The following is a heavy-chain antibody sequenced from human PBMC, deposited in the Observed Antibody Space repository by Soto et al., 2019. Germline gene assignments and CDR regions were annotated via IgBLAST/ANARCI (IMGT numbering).Heavy chain of an antibody. CDR2: ISGPGGTT. CDR1: GFTFSDYA. Sequence: GGSLRLSCVASGFTFSDYAMSWVRQAPGKGLEWVSGISGPGGTTYYADSAKGRFTISRDNSKTTLYMQMNSLRAEDTAVYFCAKVWRPRPPTGGMDVWGQGTTVTVSS. CDR3: AKVWRPRPPTGGMDV. J-gene: IGHJ6*02. V-gene: IGHV3-23*01. D-gene: IGHD6-25*01.